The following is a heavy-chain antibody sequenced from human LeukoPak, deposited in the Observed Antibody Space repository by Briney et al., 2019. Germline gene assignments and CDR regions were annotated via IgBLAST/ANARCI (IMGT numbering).Heavy chain of an antibody. Sequence: ASVKVSCKVSGYTLTELSMHWVRQAPGKGLEWMGGFDPEDGETIYAQKFQGRVTMTEDTSTDTAYMELSSLRSEDTAVYYCATSKLSSSSWYEFDYWGQGTLVTVSS. V-gene: IGHV1-24*01. J-gene: IGHJ4*02. CDR1: GYTLTELS. D-gene: IGHD6-13*01. CDR3: ATSKLSSSSWYEFDY. CDR2: FDPEDGET.